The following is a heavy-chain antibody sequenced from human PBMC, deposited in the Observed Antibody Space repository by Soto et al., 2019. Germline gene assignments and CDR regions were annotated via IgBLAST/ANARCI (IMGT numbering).Heavy chain of an antibody. CDR1: GGSISSYY. Sequence: QVQLQESGPGLVKPSETLSLTCTVSGGSISSYYWSWIRQPPGKGLEWIGYIYYSGSTNYNPSLKSRVTISVDTSKNQLSLKLSSVTAADTAVYYCARANSGYDYFSYYYMDVWGKGTTVTVSS. J-gene: IGHJ6*03. CDR2: IYYSGST. D-gene: IGHD5-12*01. CDR3: ARANSGYDYFSYYYMDV. V-gene: IGHV4-59*08.